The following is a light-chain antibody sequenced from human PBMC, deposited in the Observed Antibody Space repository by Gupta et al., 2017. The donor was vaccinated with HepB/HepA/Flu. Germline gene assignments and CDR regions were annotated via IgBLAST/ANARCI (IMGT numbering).Light chain of an antibody. CDR1: SSDVGSYNR. V-gene: IGLV2-18*02. J-gene: IGLJ1*01. CDR2: EVS. Sequence: QSALTQPPSVSGSPGQSVTIYCTGTSSDVGSYNRVSWYQQPPGTAPKLMIYEVSNRPSGVPDRFSGSKSGNTASRTISGLQAEDEADYYCSSYTSSSTFVFGTGTKVTVL. CDR3: SSYTSSSTFV.